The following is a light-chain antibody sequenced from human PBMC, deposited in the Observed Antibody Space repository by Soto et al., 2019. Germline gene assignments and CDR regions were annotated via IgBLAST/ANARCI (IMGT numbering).Light chain of an antibody. J-gene: IGLJ1*01. V-gene: IGLV2-14*01. CDR2: EVS. CDR3: SSFTNTITRYA. Sequence: LTQPASVSGSPGQSITISCTGTSSDVGGYNYVSWFQHHPGKAPKLIIYEVSYRPSGVSNRFSGSKSGDTASLTISGLQAEDEADYYCSSFTNTITRYAFGTGTKV. CDR1: SSDVGGYNY.